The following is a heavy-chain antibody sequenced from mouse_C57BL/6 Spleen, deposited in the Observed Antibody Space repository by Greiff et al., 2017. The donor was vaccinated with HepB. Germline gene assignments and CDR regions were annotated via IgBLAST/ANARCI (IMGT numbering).Heavy chain of an antibody. CDR1: GFTLSSYA. CDR3: ARDQSYYGSSYFAY. D-gene: IGHD1-1*01. CDR2: ISDGGSYT. J-gene: IGHJ3*01. V-gene: IGHV5-4*01. Sequence: EVMLVESGGGLVKPGGSLKLSCAASGFTLSSYAMSWVRQTPEKRLEWVATISDGGSYTYYPDNVKGRFTISRDNAKNNLYLQMSHLKSEDTAMYYCARDQSYYGSSYFAYWGQGTLVTVSA.